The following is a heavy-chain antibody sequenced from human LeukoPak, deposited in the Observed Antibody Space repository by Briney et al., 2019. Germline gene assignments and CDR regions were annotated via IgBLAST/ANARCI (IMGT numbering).Heavy chain of an antibody. CDR2: ISGSDGST. D-gene: IGHD2-15*01. V-gene: IGHV3-23*01. J-gene: IGHJ4*02. Sequence: PGGSLRLSCAASGFIFSNYAMSWVRQAPGKGLEWVSTISGSDGSTYYADSVKGRFTISRDNSKNTLYLQVNSLRVDDTAVYYCAKLRSGDPVAATNYWGQGTLVTVSS. CDR3: AKLRSGDPVAATNY. CDR1: GFIFSNYA.